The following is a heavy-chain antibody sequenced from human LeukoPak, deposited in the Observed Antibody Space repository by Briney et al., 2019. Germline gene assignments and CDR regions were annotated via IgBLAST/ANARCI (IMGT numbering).Heavy chain of an antibody. CDR2: INHSGST. Sequence: SETLSLTCAVYGGSFGGYYWSWIRQPPGKGLGWIGEINHSGSTNYNPSLKSRVTISVDTSKNQFSLKLSSVTAADTAVYYCARRAYYYYYGMYVWGQGTTVTVSS. CDR3: ARRAYYYYYGMYV. J-gene: IGHJ6*02. CDR1: GGSFGGYY. V-gene: IGHV4-34*01.